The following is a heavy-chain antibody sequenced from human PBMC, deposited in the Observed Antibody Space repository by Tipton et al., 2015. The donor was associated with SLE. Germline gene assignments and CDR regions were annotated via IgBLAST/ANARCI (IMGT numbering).Heavy chain of an antibody. CDR3: ARGRSGRDGYNYMDY. CDR2: IHSSGST. Sequence: TLSLTCTVSGGSISSSYWSWIRQPPGKGLEWIGYIHSSGSTSYNPSLKSRVTMSVDTSRNQFSLKVTSVTAADTAVYYCARGRSGRDGYNYMDYWGQGTLVTVSS. V-gene: IGHV4-59*01. CDR1: GGSISSSY. J-gene: IGHJ4*02. D-gene: IGHD5-24*01.